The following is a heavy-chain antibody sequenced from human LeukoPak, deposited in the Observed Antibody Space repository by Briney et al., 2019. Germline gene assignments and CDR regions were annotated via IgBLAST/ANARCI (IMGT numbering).Heavy chain of an antibody. V-gene: IGHV4-39*07. CDR3: ARGPMIVVDNWFDP. CDR1: GDSMRTNNFY. D-gene: IGHD3-22*01. CDR2: INHSGST. J-gene: IGHJ5*02. Sequence: SETLSLTCSVSGDSMRTNNFYWAWIRQAPGKGLEWIGEINHSGSTNYNPSLKSRVTISVDTSKNQFSLKLSSVTAADTAVYYCARGPMIVVDNWFDPWGQGTLVTVSS.